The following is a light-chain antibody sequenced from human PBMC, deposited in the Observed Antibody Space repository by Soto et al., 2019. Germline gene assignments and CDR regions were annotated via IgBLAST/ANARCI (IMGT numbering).Light chain of an antibody. V-gene: IGKV3-15*01. CDR3: QQDNKWPLT. Sequence: EIVMTQSPDTLSVSPGERATLSCRASQSVSIDLAWYQQTPGQAPRLLIYGASTRATGVPPTFSGSASGTEFALTISSLQSEDFTVYYCQQDNKWPLTFGQGTKVEIK. J-gene: IGKJ1*01. CDR2: GAS. CDR1: QSVSID.